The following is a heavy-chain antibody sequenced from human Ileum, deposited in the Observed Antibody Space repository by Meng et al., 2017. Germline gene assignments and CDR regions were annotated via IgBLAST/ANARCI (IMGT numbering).Heavy chain of an antibody. D-gene: IGHD2-2*01. CDR2: IHYTGST. CDR3: ARGVSAAGLFDN. Sequence: QVQLQESGPGLVKVSQTLSFPCTVSGGSIVSAAYYWTWIRQHPAKGLEWIGYIHYTGSTSYNPSLESRTSTSIDTSNNQCSLKVTSVTAADTAVYYCARGVSAAGLFDNWGPGTLVTVSS. CDR1: GGSIVSAAYY. V-gene: IGHV4-31*03. J-gene: IGHJ4*02.